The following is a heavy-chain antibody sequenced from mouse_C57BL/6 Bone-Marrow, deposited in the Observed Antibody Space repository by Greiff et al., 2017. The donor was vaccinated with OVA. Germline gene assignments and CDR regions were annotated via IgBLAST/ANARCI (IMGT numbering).Heavy chain of an antibody. CDR1: GYTFTSYW. V-gene: IGHV1-64*01. J-gene: IGHJ1*03. Sequence: QVQLQQPGAELVKPGASVKLSCKASGYTFTSYWMHWVKQRPGQGLEWIGMIHPNSGSTNYNEKFKSKATLTVDNSSSTAYMQLSSLTSEDSAVYYCAIRAIYYDYDGWYFDVWGTGTTVTVSS. CDR3: AIRAIYYDYDGWYFDV. D-gene: IGHD2-4*01. CDR2: IHPNSGST.